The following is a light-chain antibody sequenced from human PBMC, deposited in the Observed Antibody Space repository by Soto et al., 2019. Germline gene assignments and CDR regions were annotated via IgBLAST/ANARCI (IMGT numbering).Light chain of an antibody. V-gene: IGKV3-15*01. CDR3: QQYNNWPPT. CDR1: QSVSRN. CDR2: GAS. J-gene: IGKJ3*01. Sequence: IVMTQSSATLSVSPGERATLSCRASQSVSRNLAWYQQKPGQAPRLLIYGASTRATGIPARFSGSGSGTEFTLTISSLQSEDFAVYYCQQYNNWPPTCGPGTKVDIK.